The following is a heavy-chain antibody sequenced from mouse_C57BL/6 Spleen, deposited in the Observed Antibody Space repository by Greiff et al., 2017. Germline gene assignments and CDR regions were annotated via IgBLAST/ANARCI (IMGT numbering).Heavy chain of an antibody. CDR1: GFTFSNYW. D-gene: IGHD2-4*01. J-gene: IGHJ3*01. Sequence: EVKLEESGGGLVQPGGSMKLSCVASGFTFSNYWMNWVRQSPEKGLEWVAQIRLKSDNYATHYAESVKGRFTISRDDSKSSVYLQMNNLRAEDTGIYYCTGGITRWLAYWGQGTLVTVSA. V-gene: IGHV6-3*01. CDR2: IRLKSDNYAT. CDR3: TGGITRWLAY.